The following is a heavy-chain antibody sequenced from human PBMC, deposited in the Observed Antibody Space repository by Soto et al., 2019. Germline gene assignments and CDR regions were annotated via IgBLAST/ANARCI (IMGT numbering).Heavy chain of an antibody. Sequence: ASVKVSCKASGCTFSSYAISWVRQAPGQGLEWMGGIIPIFGTANYAQKFQGRVTITADKSTSTAYMELSSLRSEDTAVYYCARDLKKYYDFWSGYTYGMDVWGQGTTVTVSS. CDR3: ARDLKKYYDFWSGYTYGMDV. CDR2: IIPIFGTA. CDR1: GCTFSSYA. J-gene: IGHJ6*02. V-gene: IGHV1-69*06. D-gene: IGHD3-3*01.